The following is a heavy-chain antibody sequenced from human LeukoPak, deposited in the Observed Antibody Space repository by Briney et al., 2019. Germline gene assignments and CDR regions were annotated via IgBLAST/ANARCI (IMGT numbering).Heavy chain of an antibody. D-gene: IGHD5-18*01. CDR1: GFTFSSYG. V-gene: IGHV3-30*02. CDR2: IRYDGSNK. Sequence: GGSLRLSCAASGFTFSSYGMHWVRQAPGKGLEWVAFIRYDGSNKYYADSVKGRFTISRDNSKNTLYLQMNSLRAEDTAVYYCAKDPEGYSYGYSLFDYWGQGTLVTVSS. CDR3: AKDPEGYSYGYSLFDY. J-gene: IGHJ4*02.